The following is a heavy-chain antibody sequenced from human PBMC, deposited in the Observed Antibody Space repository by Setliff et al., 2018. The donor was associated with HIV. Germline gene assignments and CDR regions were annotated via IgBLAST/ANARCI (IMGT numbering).Heavy chain of an antibody. CDR2: ISSSSSTI. V-gene: IGHV3-48*01. Sequence: SLRLSCAASGFTFSTYSMNWVRQAPGKGLEWISYISSSSSTIYYADSVKGRFAISRDNAKNSLYLQMSSLRVDDTAVYYCLKGVVATFFYYMDVWGKGTTVTVSS. CDR1: GFTFSTYS. D-gene: IGHD3-3*01. CDR3: LKGVVATFFYYMDV. J-gene: IGHJ6*03.